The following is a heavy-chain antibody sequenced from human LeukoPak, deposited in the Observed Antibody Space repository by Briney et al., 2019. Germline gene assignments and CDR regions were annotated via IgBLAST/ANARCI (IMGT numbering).Heavy chain of an antibody. CDR2: ISSSSSYI. D-gene: IGHD2-2*01. CDR3: AKPQLEYCSSTSCSSPDY. Sequence: GGSLRLSCAASGFTFSSYSMNWVRQAPGKGLEWVSCISSSSSYIYYADSVKGRFTISRDNAKNSVYLQMNSLRADDTAVYYWAKPQLEYCSSTSCSSPDYWGQGTLVTVSS. J-gene: IGHJ4*02. V-gene: IGHV3-21*01. CDR1: GFTFSSYS.